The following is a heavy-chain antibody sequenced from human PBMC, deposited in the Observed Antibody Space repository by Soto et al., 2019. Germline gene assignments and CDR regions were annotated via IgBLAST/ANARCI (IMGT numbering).Heavy chain of an antibody. V-gene: IGHV1-18*04. J-gene: IGHJ3*02. CDR1: GYSFSGYD. CDR3: ARDSGAALYGEDALDI. D-gene: IGHD3-10*01. CDR2: VSTSIRST. Sequence: VWTGPEVKKPGASVKVSCTASGYSFSGYDITWVRQAPGQGLEWLGWVSTSIRSTMSAEKLQGRLTMTTDTSTTTVYMELRGLTSDDTAVYYCARDSGAALYGEDALDIWGQGTMVSVSS.